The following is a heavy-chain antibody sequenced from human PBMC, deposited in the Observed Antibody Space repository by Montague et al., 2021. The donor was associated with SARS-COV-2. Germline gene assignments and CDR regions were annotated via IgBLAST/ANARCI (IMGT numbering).Heavy chain of an antibody. D-gene: IGHD3-10*01. Sequence: SETRSLTCTVSGGSISSYYWSWIRQPPGKGLEWIGYIYYSGSTNYNPSLKSRVTISVDTSKIQFSLKLSSVTAADTAVYYCARASITMVRGVTRWYFDLWGRGTLVTVSP. CDR2: IYYSGST. CDR3: ARASITMVRGVTRWYFDL. V-gene: IGHV4-59*13. J-gene: IGHJ2*01. CDR1: GGSISSYY.